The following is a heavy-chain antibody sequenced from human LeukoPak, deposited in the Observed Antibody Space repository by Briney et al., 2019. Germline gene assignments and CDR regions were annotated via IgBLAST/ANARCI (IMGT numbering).Heavy chain of an antibody. CDR1: GGTFSSYA. J-gene: IGHJ6*03. Sequence: ASVKVSCKASGGTFSSYAISWVRQAPGQGLEWMGGIIPIFGTANYAQKFQGRVTITTDESTSTAYMELSSLRSEDTAVYYCAGGYYYDSSGRGPYYYYYYMDVWGKGTTVTVSS. CDR3: AGGYYYDSSGRGPYYYYYYMDV. V-gene: IGHV1-69*05. CDR2: IIPIFGTA. D-gene: IGHD3-22*01.